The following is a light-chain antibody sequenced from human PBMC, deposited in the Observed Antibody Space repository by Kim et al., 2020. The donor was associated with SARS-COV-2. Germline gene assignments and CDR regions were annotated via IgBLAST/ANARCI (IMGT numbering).Light chain of an antibody. Sequence: QPVLTQPSSLSASPGSSASLTCSLRSDINVGTSAIHWYQQKPGSPPQFLLRYKSDSDKRLGSGVPSRFSGSKDASANAGILLISGLQSEDEADYYCMIWYSTSCVFGGGTKVTVL. CDR3: MIWYSTSCV. CDR2: YKSDSDK. J-gene: IGLJ3*02. CDR1: SDINVGTSA. V-gene: IGLV5-45*02.